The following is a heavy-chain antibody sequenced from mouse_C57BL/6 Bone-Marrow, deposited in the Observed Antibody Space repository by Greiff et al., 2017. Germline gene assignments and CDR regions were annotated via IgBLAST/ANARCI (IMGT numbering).Heavy chain of an antibody. V-gene: IGHV5-6*01. J-gene: IGHJ2*01. Sequence: EVKLQESGGDLVKPGGSLKLSCAASGFTFSSYGMSWVRQTPEKRLEWVATISHGGSYTYYPDSVKGRFTISRDNAKTTLYLQMSSLKSEDTAMYYCADFLDYWGQGTTLTVSS. CDR1: GFTFSSYG. CDR3: ADFLDY. CDR2: ISHGGSYT.